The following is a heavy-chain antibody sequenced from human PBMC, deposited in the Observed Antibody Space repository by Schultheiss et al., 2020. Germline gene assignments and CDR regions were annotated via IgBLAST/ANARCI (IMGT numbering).Heavy chain of an antibody. CDR1: GFTFSSYW. Sequence: GGSLRLSCAASGFTFSSYWMHWVRQAPGKGLVWVSRINSDGSSTSYADSVKGRFTISRDNAKNTLYLQMNSLRAEDTAVYYCARGGYYYDSSGYYQEVDIWGQGTMVTVSS. D-gene: IGHD3-22*01. CDR2: INSDGSST. J-gene: IGHJ3*02. CDR3: ARGGYYYDSSGYYQEVDI. V-gene: IGHV3-74*01.